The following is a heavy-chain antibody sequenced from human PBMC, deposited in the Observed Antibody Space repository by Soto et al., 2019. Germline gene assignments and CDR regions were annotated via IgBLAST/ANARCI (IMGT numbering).Heavy chain of an antibody. Sequence: SDPLSLTSAGSGGSIRSSSWRWSRQSPGKGLEWIGYIYYNGNTNYNPSLASRVTISVDTSKNHFSLKLNSVTVADTAVYYCARGGASSRWLDPWRQGTLVTVSS. J-gene: IGHJ5*02. CDR2: IYYNGNT. CDR1: GGSIRSSS. V-gene: IGHV4-59*01. CDR3: ARGGASSRWLDP. D-gene: IGHD3-10*01.